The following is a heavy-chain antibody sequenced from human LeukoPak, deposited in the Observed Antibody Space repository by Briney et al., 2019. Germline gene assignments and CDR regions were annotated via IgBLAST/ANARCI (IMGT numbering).Heavy chain of an antibody. V-gene: IGHV3-7*01. CDR3: ARDTDYSLVAY. D-gene: IGHD4-11*01. CDR1: GFDFSSFS. J-gene: IGHJ4*02. Sequence: GGSLRLSCAASGFDFSSFSMSWVRQAPGKGLEWVANLKEDGTEEEYLDSVKGRFTISRDNAKNSLYLQMNSLRAEDTAVYYCARDTDYSLVAYWGQGTLVTVSS. CDR2: LKEDGTEE.